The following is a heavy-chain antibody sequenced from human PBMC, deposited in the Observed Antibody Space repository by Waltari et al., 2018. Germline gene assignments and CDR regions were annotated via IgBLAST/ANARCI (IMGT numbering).Heavy chain of an antibody. CDR2: IIHNGRP. J-gene: IGHJ5*02. Sequence: QVQLQQWGAGLLKPSKTLSLTCAVYGGSFSGYYWSWISQPPGKGLEWLGEIIHNGRPIFYPSLNIRVTVSVDTSKNQFSLKLSAATAPVTPVYYCARVRNLSCFDPWVQGTLVTVSS. CDR1: GGSFSGYY. D-gene: IGHD1-1*01. V-gene: IGHV4-34*12. CDR3: ARVRNLSCFDP.